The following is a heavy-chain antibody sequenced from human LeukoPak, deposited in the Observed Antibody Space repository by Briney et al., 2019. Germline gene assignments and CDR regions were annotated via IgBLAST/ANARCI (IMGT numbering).Heavy chain of an antibody. Sequence: SETLSLTCAVYGGSFSGYYWSWIRQPPGKGLEWIGEINHSGSTNYNPSLKSRVTISVDTSKNQFSLKLSSVTAADTAVYYCARQRTAPPIYEYYGMDVWGQGTTVTVSS. CDR3: ARQRTAPPIYEYYGMDV. CDR2: INHSGST. D-gene: IGHD3-9*01. V-gene: IGHV4-34*01. CDR1: GGSFSGYY. J-gene: IGHJ6*02.